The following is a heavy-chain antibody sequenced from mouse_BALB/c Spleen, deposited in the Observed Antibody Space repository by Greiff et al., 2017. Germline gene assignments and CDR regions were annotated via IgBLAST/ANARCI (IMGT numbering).Heavy chain of an antibody. V-gene: IGHV5-6*01. CDR2: ISSGGSYT. CDR1: GFTFSSYG. CDR3: ARHDGNGNYGFAY. Sequence: EVHLVESGGDLVKPGGSLKLSCAASGFTFSSYGMSWVRQTPDKRLEWVATISSGGSYTYYPDSVKGRFTISRDNAKNTLYLQMSSLKSEDTAMYYCARHDGNGNYGFAYWGQGTLVTVSA. D-gene: IGHD2-1*01. J-gene: IGHJ3*01.